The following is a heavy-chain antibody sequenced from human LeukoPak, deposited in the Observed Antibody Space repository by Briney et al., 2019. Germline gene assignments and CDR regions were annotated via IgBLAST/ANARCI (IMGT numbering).Heavy chain of an antibody. D-gene: IGHD3-16*02. Sequence: GGSLRLSCAASGFSVSRTYMSWVRQAPGKGPEWVSVIYSRGNTYYADSVQGRFTISRDKSNNTLYLQMNSLRAEDTAVYYCARDVDDYVWGSYRPFDYWGQGTLVTVSS. CDR3: ARDVDDYVWGSYRPFDY. V-gene: IGHV3-66*03. CDR2: IYSRGNT. CDR1: GFSVSRTY. J-gene: IGHJ4*02.